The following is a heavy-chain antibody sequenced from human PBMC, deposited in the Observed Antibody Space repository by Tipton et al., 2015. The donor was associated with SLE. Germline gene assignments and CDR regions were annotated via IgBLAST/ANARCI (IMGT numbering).Heavy chain of an antibody. D-gene: IGHD2-21*02. CDR1: GGSIRSPSAY. J-gene: IGHJ4*02. CDR3: VSVVATGRPTTSFDH. Sequence: TLSLTCTVSGGSIRSPSAYWGWIRQPPGEGLEWIGSMYYSGTTYHNPSLKSRLTISVDTSKNQFSLKLTSVTAADTAVYYCVSVVATGRPTTSFDHWSPGTLVTVSS. V-gene: IGHV4-39*07. CDR2: MYYSGTT.